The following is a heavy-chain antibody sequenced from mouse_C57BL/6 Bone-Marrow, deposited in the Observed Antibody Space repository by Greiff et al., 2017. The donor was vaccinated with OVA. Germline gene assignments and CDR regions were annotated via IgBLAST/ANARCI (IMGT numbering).Heavy chain of an antibody. Sequence: QVQLQQSGAELAKPGASVKLSCKASGYTFTSYWMHWVKQRPGQGLEWIGYINPSSGYTKYNQKFKDKATLTADKSSSTAYMQLSSLTYEDSAVYYCARSITTVVHAMDYWGQGTSVTVSS. V-gene: IGHV1-7*01. D-gene: IGHD1-1*01. J-gene: IGHJ4*01. CDR1: GYTFTSYW. CDR2: INPSSGYT. CDR3: ARSITTVVHAMDY.